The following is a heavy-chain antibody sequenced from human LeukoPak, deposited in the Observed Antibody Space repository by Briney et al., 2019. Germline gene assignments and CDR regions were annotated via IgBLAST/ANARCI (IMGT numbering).Heavy chain of an antibody. CDR1: GYTFTGYY. Sequence: ASGKVSCKASGYTFTGYYMHWVRQAPGQGLEWMGWINPNSGGTNYAQKFQGRVTMTRDTSISTAYMELSRLRSDDTAVYYCARAPTGYSSGWYDYWGQGTLVTVSS. V-gene: IGHV1-2*02. D-gene: IGHD6-19*01. CDR2: INPNSGGT. CDR3: ARAPTGYSSGWYDY. J-gene: IGHJ4*02.